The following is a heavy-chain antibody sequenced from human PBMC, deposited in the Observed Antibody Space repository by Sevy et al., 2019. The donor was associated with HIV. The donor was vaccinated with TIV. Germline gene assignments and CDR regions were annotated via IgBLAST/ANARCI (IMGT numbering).Heavy chain of an antibody. J-gene: IGHJ6*02. D-gene: IGHD4-17*01. V-gene: IGHV4-4*02. Sequence: SETLSLTCAVSGGSISSSNWWSWVRQPPGKGLEWIGEIYHSGSTNYNPSLKSRVTISVDKSKNQFSLKLSSVTAADTAVYYCARALPRGDGDYDYYYYYGMDVWGQGTTVTVSS. CDR2: IYHSGST. CDR1: GGSISSSNW. CDR3: ARALPRGDGDYDYYYYYGMDV.